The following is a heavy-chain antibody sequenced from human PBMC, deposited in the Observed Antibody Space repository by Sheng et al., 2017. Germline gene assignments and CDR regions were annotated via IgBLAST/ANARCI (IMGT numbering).Heavy chain of an antibody. CDR3: AKASGSTKLAYCGGDCYSPDY. J-gene: IGHJ4*02. V-gene: IGHV3-23*04. D-gene: IGHD2-21*02. CDR2: ISGSGGST. CDR1: GFTFSSYA. Sequence: EVQLVESGGGLVQPGGSLRLSCAASGFTFSSYAMSWVRQAPGKGLEWVSAISGSGGSTYYADSVKGRFTISRDNSKNTLYLQMNSLRAEDTAVYYCAKASGSTKLAYCGGDCYSPDYWGQGT.